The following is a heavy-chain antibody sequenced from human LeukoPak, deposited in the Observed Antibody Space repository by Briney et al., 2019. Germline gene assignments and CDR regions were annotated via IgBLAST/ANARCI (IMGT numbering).Heavy chain of an antibody. D-gene: IGHD6-13*01. CDR3: ASISYSSSWPEGDY. Sequence: GASVKVSCKASGYTFTGYYMHWVRQAPGQGLEWMGWINPNSGGTNYAQKFQGRVTMTRDTSISTAYMELSRLRSDDTAVYYCASISYSSSWPEGDYWGQGTLVTVSS. CDR1: GYTFTGYY. J-gene: IGHJ4*02. V-gene: IGHV1-2*02. CDR2: INPNSGGT.